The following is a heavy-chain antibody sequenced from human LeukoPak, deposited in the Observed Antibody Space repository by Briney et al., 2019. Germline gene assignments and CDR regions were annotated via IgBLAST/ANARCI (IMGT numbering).Heavy chain of an antibody. D-gene: IGHD2-2*02. Sequence: SETLSLTFTVSGGSISSYYWSWIRQPPGKGLEWIGYIYYSGSTNYNPSLKSRVTISVDTSKNQFSLKLSSVTAADTAVYYCAIHVVAAAAKPLFDYWGQGTLVTVSS. J-gene: IGHJ4*02. CDR2: IYYSGST. V-gene: IGHV4-59*08. CDR1: GGSISSYY. CDR3: AIHVVAAAAKPLFDY.